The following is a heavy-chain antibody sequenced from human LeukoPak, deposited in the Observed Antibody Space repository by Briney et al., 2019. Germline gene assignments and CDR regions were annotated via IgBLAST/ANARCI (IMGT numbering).Heavy chain of an antibody. J-gene: IGHJ4*02. V-gene: IGHV4-34*01. CDR2: INHSGST. CDR1: GGSFSGYY. CDR3: ARDVSGSGWYFE. D-gene: IGHD6-19*01. Sequence: PSETLSLTCAVYGGSFSGYYWSWIRQPPGKGLEWIGEINHSGSTNYNPSLKSRVTISVDTSKNQFSLKLSSVTAADTAVYYCARDVSGSGWYFEWGQGTLVTVSS.